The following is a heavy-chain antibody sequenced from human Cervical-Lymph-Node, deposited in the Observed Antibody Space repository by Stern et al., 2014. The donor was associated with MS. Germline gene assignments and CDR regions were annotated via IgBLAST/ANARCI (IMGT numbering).Heavy chain of an antibody. Sequence: QVQLQESGPGLVKPSETLSLTCTVSGGSITNRDYWGWIRQSPGKGLEWIGSVYCSGITYYRPSHKRRPTISIDPSRNQFFLRLNSVTATDTAVYFCARGVTAVTNYVPNWCFDLWGRGTLVTVSS. CDR1: GGSITNRDY. D-gene: IGHD4-11*01. J-gene: IGHJ2*01. CDR2: VYCSGIT. V-gene: IGHV4-39*02. CDR3: ARGVTAVTNYVPNWCFDL.